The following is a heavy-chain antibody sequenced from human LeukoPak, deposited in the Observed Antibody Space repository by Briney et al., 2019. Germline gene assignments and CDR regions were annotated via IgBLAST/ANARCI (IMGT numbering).Heavy chain of an antibody. CDR2: IRYDGSNK. CDR3: ARNSDYYDYSPQSV. V-gene: IGHV3-30*02. Sequence: GGSLRLSCAASGFTFSSYAMHWVRQAPGKGLEWVTFIRYDGSNKYYADSVKGRFTISRDNSKNMLFLQMNSLIIEDTAVYYCARNSDYYDYSPQSVWGQGTLVIVS. D-gene: IGHD3-22*01. CDR1: GFTFSSYA. J-gene: IGHJ4*02.